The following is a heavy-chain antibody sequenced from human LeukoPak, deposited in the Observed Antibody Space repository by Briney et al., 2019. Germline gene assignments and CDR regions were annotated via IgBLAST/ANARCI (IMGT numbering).Heavy chain of an antibody. J-gene: IGHJ6*03. D-gene: IGHD2-8*01. V-gene: IGHV3-30*02. CDR3: AKDGVRSVDNPKLYYYMDV. Sequence: GGSRRLSCAASGFTFSSYGMHWVRQAPGKGLEWVAFIRYDGSNKYYADSVKGRFTISRDNSKNALYLQMNSLRAEDTAVYYCAKDGVRSVDNPKLYYYMDVWGKGTTVTISS. CDR2: IRYDGSNK. CDR1: GFTFSSYG.